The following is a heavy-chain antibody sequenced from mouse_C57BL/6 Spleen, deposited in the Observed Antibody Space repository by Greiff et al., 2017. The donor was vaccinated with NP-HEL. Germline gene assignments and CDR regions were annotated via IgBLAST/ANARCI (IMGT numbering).Heavy chain of an antibody. J-gene: IGHJ4*01. CDR3: ARSGGGYAMDY. V-gene: IGHV1-52*01. CDR1: GYTFTSYW. Sequence: QVQLQQPGAELVRPGSSVKLSCKASGYTFTSYWMHWVKQRPIQGLEWIGNIDPSDSETHYNQKFKDKATLTVDKSSSTAYMQLSSLTSEDSAVYYGARSGGGYAMDYWGQGTSVTVSS. CDR2: IDPSDSET.